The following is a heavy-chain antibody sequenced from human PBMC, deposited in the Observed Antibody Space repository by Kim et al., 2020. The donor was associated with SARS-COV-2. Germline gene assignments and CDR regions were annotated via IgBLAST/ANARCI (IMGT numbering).Heavy chain of an antibody. Sequence: GGSLRLSCAASGFTFSSYGMHWVRQAPGKGLEWVAVIWYDGSNKYYADSVKGRFTISRDNSKNTLYLQMNSLRAEDTAVYYCALAAAEGNFDYWGQGTLVTVSS. CDR2: IWYDGSNK. CDR3: ALAAAEGNFDY. CDR1: GFTFSSYG. D-gene: IGHD6-13*01. J-gene: IGHJ4*02. V-gene: IGHV3-33*01.